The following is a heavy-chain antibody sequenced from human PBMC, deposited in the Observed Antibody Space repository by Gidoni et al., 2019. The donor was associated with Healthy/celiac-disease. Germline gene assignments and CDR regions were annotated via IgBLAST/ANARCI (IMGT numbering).Heavy chain of an antibody. D-gene: IGHD2-2*01. CDR2: IRSKANSYAT. V-gene: IGHV3-73*02. CDR3: TRSGYCSSTSCYPAATGYYGMDV. J-gene: IGHJ6*02. Sequence: EVQLVESGGGLVQPGGSLKLSCAASGFTFSGSAMHWVRQASGKGLEWVGRIRSKANSYATAYAASVKGRFTISRDDSKNTAYLQMNSLKTEDTAVYYCTRSGYCSSTSCYPAATGYYGMDVWGQGTTVTVSS. CDR1: GFTFSGSA.